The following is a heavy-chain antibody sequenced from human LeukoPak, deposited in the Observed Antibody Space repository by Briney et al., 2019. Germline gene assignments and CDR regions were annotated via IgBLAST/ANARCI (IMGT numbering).Heavy chain of an antibody. Sequence: SETLSLTCAVYGGSFKGYYWSWIPQPPGKGVEWIGEINHSGSTNYNPSLKSRVTISVDTSQNQFSLKLISVTATDTAVYYCARGPDYDYIWGSYRRSNWFDPWGQGTLVTVSS. D-gene: IGHD3-16*02. CDR3: ARGPDYDYIWGSYRRSNWFDP. CDR1: GGSFKGYY. CDR2: INHSGST. J-gene: IGHJ5*02. V-gene: IGHV4-34*01.